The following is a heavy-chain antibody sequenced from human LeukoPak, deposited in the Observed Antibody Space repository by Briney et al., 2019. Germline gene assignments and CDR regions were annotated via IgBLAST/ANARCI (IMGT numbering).Heavy chain of an antibody. Sequence: ASVKVSCKASGYTSTSYDINWVRQATGQGLEWMGWMNPNSGNTGYAQKFQGRVTMTRNTSISTAYMELSSLRSEDTAVYYCATHRGYDTYYFDYWGQGTLVTVSS. CDR2: MNPNSGNT. V-gene: IGHV1-8*01. CDR1: GYTSTSYD. D-gene: IGHD5-12*01. CDR3: ATHRGYDTYYFDY. J-gene: IGHJ4*02.